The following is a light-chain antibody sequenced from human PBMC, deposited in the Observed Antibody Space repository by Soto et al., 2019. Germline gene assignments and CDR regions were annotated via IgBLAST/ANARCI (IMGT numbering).Light chain of an antibody. CDR3: MQVLQSLYS. Sequence: EIVMTQSPLSLSVTPGEPASISCRSSQSLLHSNGYSYLDWYLQKPGQSPQLLIYLGSNRASGVPDRFSGSGLGTDFTLRISRVEAEDVGVYYCMQVLQSLYSFGQGTKLEIK. V-gene: IGKV2-28*01. J-gene: IGKJ2*03. CDR2: LGS. CDR1: QSLLHSNGYSY.